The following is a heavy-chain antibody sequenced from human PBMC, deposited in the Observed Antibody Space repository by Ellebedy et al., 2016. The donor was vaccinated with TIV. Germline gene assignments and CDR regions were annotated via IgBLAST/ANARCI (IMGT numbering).Heavy chain of an antibody. CDR1: GFTFSGYG. J-gene: IGHJ4*02. CDR2: IWSDGGGE. V-gene: IGHV3-33*01. Sequence: PGGSLRLSCAASGFTFSGYGMHWVRQAPGKGLEWVAFIWSDGGGEYADSVKGRFTISRDNSKNTLYLQMNSLRAEDTAVYYCARVPAAEFDYWGQGTLVSVSS. CDR3: ARVPAAEFDY. D-gene: IGHD6-25*01.